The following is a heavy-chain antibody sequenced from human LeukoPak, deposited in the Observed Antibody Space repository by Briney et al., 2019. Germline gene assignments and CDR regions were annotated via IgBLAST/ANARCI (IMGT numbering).Heavy chain of an antibody. CDR3: ARDMSPWESRNPDAFDI. CDR2: ISRSGSTK. J-gene: IGHJ3*02. V-gene: IGHV3-11*01. D-gene: IGHD1-26*01. CDR1: GLTFSDYN. Sequence: PGGSLRLSCAASGLTFSDYNMRWIRQAPGKGLEWVSSISRSGSTKYYADSVKGRFTISRDNAKNSLFLQMNSLRAEDTAVYYCARDMSPWESRNPDAFDIWGQGTMVTVSS.